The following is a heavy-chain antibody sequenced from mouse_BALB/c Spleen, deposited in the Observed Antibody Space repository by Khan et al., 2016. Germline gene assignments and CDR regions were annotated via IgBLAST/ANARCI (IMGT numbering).Heavy chain of an antibody. CDR1: GFTFSSFG. J-gene: IGHJ2*01. CDR3: GRGDY. CDR2: ISSGSSAI. Sequence: EVELVESGGGLVQPGGSRKLSCAASGFTFSSFGMHWVRQAPEKGLEWVAFISSGSSAIYYADTVQGRFTISRDNPKNTLFLQMTSLRSEDTAVYYCGRGDYWGQGTTLTVSS. V-gene: IGHV5-17*02.